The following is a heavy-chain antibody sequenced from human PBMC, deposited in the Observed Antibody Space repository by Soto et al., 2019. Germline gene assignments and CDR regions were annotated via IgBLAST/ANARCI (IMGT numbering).Heavy chain of an antibody. CDR2: IDPRDSYT. CDR1: GYSFTTYW. Sequence: DVQLAQSGAEVKKPGESLRITCEASGYSFTTYWISWVRQMPGKGLGWMGAIDPRDSYTKYSPSFQGHVTISVDKSISTAYLQWNSLKASDTAIYYCAREKSDLELFNWLDPWGQGTLVTVSS. CDR3: AREKSDLELFNWLDP. J-gene: IGHJ5*02. V-gene: IGHV5-10-1*03. D-gene: IGHD1-7*01.